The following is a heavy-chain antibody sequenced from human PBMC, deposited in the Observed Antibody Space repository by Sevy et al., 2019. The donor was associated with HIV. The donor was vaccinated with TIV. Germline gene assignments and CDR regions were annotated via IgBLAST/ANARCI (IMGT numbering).Heavy chain of an antibody. CDR2: IRRSGTII. J-gene: IGHJ4*02. V-gene: IGHV3-11*01. Sequence: GGSLRLSCAASGFRFSDHDMSWIRQAPGKGLEWVAYIRRSGTIIYYADSVRGRFTISRDNAKNSLLLQMNSLRVEDTAKYYCMNDYSGTYHKNYFAYRGQGTLVTVSS. CDR3: MNDYSGTYHKNYFAY. D-gene: IGHD1-26*01. CDR1: GFRFSDHD.